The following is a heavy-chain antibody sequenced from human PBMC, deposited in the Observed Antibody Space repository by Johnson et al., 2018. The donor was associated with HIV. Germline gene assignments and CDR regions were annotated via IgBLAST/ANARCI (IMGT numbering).Heavy chain of an antibody. CDR3: STDRYSGYVGI. V-gene: IGHV3-15*01. D-gene: IGHD5-12*01. Sequence: VQLVESGGGVVQPGRSLRLSCAASGFTFSNAWMSWVRQAPGKGLEWVGRIKSKTDGGTTDYAAPVKGRFTISRDDSKNTLYLQMNSLKTEDTAVYYCSTDRYSGYVGIWGQGTMVTVSS. J-gene: IGHJ3*02. CDR1: GFTFSNAW. CDR2: IKSKTDGGTT.